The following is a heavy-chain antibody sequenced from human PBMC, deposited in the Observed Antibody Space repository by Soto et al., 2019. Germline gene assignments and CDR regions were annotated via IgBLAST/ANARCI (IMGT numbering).Heavy chain of an antibody. D-gene: IGHD3-22*01. V-gene: IGHV1-18*01. J-gene: IGHJ4*02. CDR1: GYTFTSYG. CDR2: ISAYNGNT. Sequence: ASVKVSCKASGYTFTSYGISWVRQAPGQGLEWMGWISAYNGNTNYAQKLQGRVTMTTDTSTSTAYMELRSLRSDDTAVYYCARERHYYDSSLPEDYFDYWGQGTLVTVSS. CDR3: ARERHYYDSSLPEDYFDY.